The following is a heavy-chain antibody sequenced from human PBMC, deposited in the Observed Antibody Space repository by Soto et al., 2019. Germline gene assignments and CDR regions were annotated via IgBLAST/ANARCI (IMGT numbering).Heavy chain of an antibody. V-gene: IGHV4-30-2*01. D-gene: IGHD4-17*01. CDR3: ARHDYGDYASFDY. CDR2: IYHSGST. J-gene: IGHJ4*02. Sequence: QLQLQESGSGLVKPSQTLSLTCAVSGGSISSGGYSWRWIRQPPGKGLEWIGYIYHSGSTYYNPSLKSRVTISVDRSKNQFSLKLSSVTAADTAVYYCARHDYGDYASFDYWGQGTLVTVSS. CDR1: GGSISSGGYS.